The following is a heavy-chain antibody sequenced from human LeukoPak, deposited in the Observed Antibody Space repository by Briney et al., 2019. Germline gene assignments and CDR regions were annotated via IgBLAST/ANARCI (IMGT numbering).Heavy chain of an antibody. CDR3: AKDHILGYAPSWFDP. D-gene: IGHD5-12*01. J-gene: IGHJ5*02. CDR2: ISGSGGST. CDR1: GFTFSSYA. Sequence: GGSLRLSCAASGFTFSSYAMSWVRQAPGKGLEWVSAISGSGGSTYYADSVKGRFTISRDNSKNTLYLQMNSLRAEDTAVYYCAKDHILGYAPSWFDPWGQGTLVTVSS. V-gene: IGHV3-23*01.